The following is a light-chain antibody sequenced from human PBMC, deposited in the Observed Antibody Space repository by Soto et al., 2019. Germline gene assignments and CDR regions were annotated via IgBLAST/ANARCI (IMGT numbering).Light chain of an antibody. V-gene: IGLV2-14*01. CDR1: SSDVGGYNY. Sequence: QSVLTQPASVSGSPGQSITLSCTGTSSDVGGYNYVSWYHQHPGKAPKLMIYDVSNRPSGVSNRFSGSKSGNTASLTISGLQAEDEADYYCRSYTSSSTLVFGGGTKLTVL. CDR3: RSYTSSSTLV. J-gene: IGLJ2*01. CDR2: DVS.